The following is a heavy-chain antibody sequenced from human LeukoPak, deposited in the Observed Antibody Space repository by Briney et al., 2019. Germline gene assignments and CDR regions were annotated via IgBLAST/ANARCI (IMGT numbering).Heavy chain of an antibody. J-gene: IGHJ4*02. D-gene: IGHD5-18*01. CDR2: IIPIFGTA. CDR1: GGTFRSYA. Sequence: SVKVSCKASGGTFRSYAISWVREAPGQGLEWMGRIIPIFGTANYAQKFQGRVTITADKSTSTAYMELSSLRSEDTAVYYCARVVQRGKSYGLQLDYWGQGTLVTVSS. V-gene: IGHV1-69*06. CDR3: ARVVQRGKSYGLQLDY.